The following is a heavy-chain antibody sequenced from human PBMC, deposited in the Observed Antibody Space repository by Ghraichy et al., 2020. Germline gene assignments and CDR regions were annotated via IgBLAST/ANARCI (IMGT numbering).Heavy chain of an antibody. CDR3: ARRAEDYDFWRGSSYYYCAMEV. J-gene: IGHJ6*02. D-gene: IGHD3-3*01. V-gene: IGHV4-39*01. CDR1: GGSISSSSYY. CDR2: INYSEST. Sequence: SETLSLTCTVSGGSISSSSYYWGWIRQRPGKGLEWIGSINYSESTYYNPCLKSRVTISVDTNKHQFSLKLSSVTAADTAVYYCARRAEDYDFWRGSSYYYCAMEVWGQGTTVTVSS.